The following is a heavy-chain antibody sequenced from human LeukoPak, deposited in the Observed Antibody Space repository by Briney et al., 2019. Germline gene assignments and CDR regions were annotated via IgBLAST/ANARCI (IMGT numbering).Heavy chain of an antibody. CDR1: GYTFTSYG. CDR2: ISAYNGNT. D-gene: IGHD3-22*01. V-gene: IGHV1-18*01. J-gene: IGHJ3*02. CDR3: ARDRRITMIVVVMTDAFDT. Sequence: GASVKVSCKASGYTFTSYGISWVRQAPGQGLEWMGWISAYNGNTNYAQKLQGRVTMTTDTSTSTAYMELRSLRSDDTAVYYCARDRRITMIVVVMTDAFDTWGQGTMVTVSS.